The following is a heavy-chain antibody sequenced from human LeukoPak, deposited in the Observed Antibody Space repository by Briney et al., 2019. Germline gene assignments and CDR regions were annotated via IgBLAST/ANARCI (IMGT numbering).Heavy chain of an antibody. J-gene: IGHJ4*02. Sequence: GGSLRLSCSASGFTFSSYAMHWVRQAPGKGLEYVSAISSNGGSTYYADSAKGRFTISRDNSKNTLYLQMSSLRAEDTAVYYCVKVVRGVIDYWGQGTLVTVSS. V-gene: IGHV3-64D*06. D-gene: IGHD3-10*02. CDR3: VKVVRGVIDY. CDR1: GFTFSSYA. CDR2: ISSNGGST.